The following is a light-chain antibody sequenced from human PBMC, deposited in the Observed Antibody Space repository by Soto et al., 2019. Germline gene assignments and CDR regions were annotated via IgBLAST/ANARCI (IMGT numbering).Light chain of an antibody. Sequence: DIQMTQSSSSLSASVGDRVTITCRASQRISNYLNWYQQKPGKAPQVLISVASTLQSGVPSRFSGSGSGTDFTLTISSLQPEDSATYYCQQSYSIPYTFGQGTKLEIK. CDR1: QRISNY. CDR3: QQSYSIPYT. CDR2: VAS. J-gene: IGKJ2*01. V-gene: IGKV1-39*01.